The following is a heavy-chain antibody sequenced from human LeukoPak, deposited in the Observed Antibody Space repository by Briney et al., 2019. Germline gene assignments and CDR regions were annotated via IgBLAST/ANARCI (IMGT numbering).Heavy chain of an antibody. CDR2: INSDGSIT. CDR1: GFTFSSYW. J-gene: IGHJ4*02. V-gene: IGHV3-74*01. D-gene: IGHD5-12*01. Sequence: GGSLRLSCAASGFTFSSYWMHWVRQAPGKGLMWVSRINSDGSITNYTDSVKGRFTISRDNAKNTLYLQMNSLRAEDTAVYYCARVRATFSPHFDNWGQGTLVTVSS. CDR3: ARVRATFSPHFDN.